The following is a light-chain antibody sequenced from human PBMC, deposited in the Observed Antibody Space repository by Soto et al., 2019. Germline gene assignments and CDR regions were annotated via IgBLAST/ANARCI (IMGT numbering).Light chain of an antibody. J-gene: IGKJ1*01. V-gene: IGKV1-6*01. CDR2: AAS. Sequence: IQMTQSPSSLSASVGDRVTITCRASRYIRSDLSWYQQRPGQARKVLIYAASSLQSGVPSRFSRSGSGTDFTLPISRLQPEDFATYYCLQDYNYPWTFGQGTKVEIK. CDR3: LQDYNYPWT. CDR1: RYIRSD.